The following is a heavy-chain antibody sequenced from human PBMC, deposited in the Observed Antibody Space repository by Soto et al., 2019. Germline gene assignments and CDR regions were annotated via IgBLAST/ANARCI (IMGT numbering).Heavy chain of an antibody. CDR2: ISGSGGST. J-gene: IGHJ4*02. D-gene: IGHD6-13*01. CDR3: AKVGGWDSCSCPECGYYDH. V-gene: IGHV3-23*01. CDR1: GFTFSSYA. Sequence: EVQLLESGGGLVQPGGSLRLSCAASGFTFSSYAMSWVRQAPGKGLEWVSAISGSGGSTYYADSVKGRFTISRDNSKNPLYLQVNGLRAEDTVVNYCAKVGGWDSCSCPECGYYDHWGQGGLVTVSS.